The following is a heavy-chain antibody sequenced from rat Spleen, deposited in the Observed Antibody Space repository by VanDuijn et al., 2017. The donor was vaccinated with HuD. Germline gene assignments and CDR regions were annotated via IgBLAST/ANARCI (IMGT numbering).Heavy chain of an antibody. CDR2: INSAGTT. J-gene: IGHJ2*01. CDR3: ARYRGSLQWPFDY. Sequence: EVQLQESGPGLVKPSQSLSLTCSVTSYSITSSYGWNWIRKFPGNKLEWMGYINSAGTTNYNPSLKSRISITRDTSKNQFFLQLNSVTTEDTATYYCARYRGSLQWPFDYWGQGVMVTVSS. D-gene: IGHD1-1*01. V-gene: IGHV3-3*01. CDR1: SYSITSSYG.